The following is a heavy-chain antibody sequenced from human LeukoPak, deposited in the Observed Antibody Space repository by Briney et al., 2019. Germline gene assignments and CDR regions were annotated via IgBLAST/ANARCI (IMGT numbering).Heavy chain of an antibody. V-gene: IGHV3-48*02. D-gene: IGHD1-26*01. CDR2: ISSSSSTK. J-gene: IGHJ3*02. CDR1: GFTFITYT. Sequence: GGSLRLSCAASGFTFITYTMIWVRQAPGKGLEWVSSISSSSSTKYYADSVKGRFTISRDNTKNSLYLQVGSLGDEDTAIYYCARMRGPTTGALDIWGPGTMVAVSS. CDR3: ARMRGPTTGALDI.